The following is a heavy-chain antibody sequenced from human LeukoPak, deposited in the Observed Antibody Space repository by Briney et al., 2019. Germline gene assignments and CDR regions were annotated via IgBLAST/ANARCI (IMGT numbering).Heavy chain of an antibody. CDR3: ARAQVGAPTDL. D-gene: IGHD1-26*01. J-gene: IGHJ5*02. V-gene: IGHV3-74*01. CDR2: IHGDGDNI. CDR1: GFPFSSYA. Sequence: GGSLRLSCAASGFPFSSYAMYWVRQAPGKGLVWVARIHGDGDNISYADSVRGRFTISRDSAKDTLYLHVNSLRPEDTAVYYCARAQVGAPTDLWGQGTLVTVSS.